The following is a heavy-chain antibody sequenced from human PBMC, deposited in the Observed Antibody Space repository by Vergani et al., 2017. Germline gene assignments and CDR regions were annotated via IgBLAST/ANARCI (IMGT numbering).Heavy chain of an antibody. D-gene: IGHD6-19*01. CDR1: GGSFSGYY. J-gene: IGHJ6*02. Sequence: QVQLQQWGAGLLKPSETLSLTCAVYGGSFSGYYWSWIRQPPGKGLEWIGEINHSGSTNYNPSLKSRVTISVDTSKNQFSLKLSSVTAADTAVYYCASLYSSGWYGDYYYYYGMDVWGQRTTVTVSS. CDR3: ASLYSSGWYGDYYYYYGMDV. V-gene: IGHV4-34*01. CDR2: INHSGST.